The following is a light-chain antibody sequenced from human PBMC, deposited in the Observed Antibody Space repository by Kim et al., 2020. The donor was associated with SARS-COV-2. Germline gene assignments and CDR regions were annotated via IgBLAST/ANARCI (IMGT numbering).Light chain of an antibody. V-gene: IGLV1-40*01. Sequence: VTHACTGSSSNTGAGYDVHWYQQLPGTAPKLLIYGNSNRPSGVPDRFSGSKSGTSASLAITGLQAEDEADYYCQSYDSSLSGPWVFGGGTQLTVL. CDR2: GNS. CDR1: SSNTGAGYD. CDR3: QSYDSSLSGPWV. J-gene: IGLJ3*02.